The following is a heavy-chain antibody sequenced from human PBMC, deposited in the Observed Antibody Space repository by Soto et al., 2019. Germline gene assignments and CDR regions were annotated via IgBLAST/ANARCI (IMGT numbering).Heavy chain of an antibody. V-gene: IGHV4-4*02. D-gene: IGHD3-3*02. CDR1: GDSMSSSNW. CDR3: ASPKIAFYTWFDP. J-gene: IGHJ5*02. Sequence: SETLSLTCTVSGDSMSSSNWWNWVRQPPGKGLEWIGEAHHSGRTNYNPSLRSRVTISVDRSQNLFSLKLASVTAADTAVYYGASPKIAFYTWFDPWGQGTLVTVSS. CDR2: AHHSGRT.